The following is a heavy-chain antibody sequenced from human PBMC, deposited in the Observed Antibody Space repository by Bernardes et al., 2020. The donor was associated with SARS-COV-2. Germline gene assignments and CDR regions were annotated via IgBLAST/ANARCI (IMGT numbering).Heavy chain of an antibody. CDR2: ISYEGSKK. Sequence: VESLYLSCAASGFTFNNFGMYGVRKDSGQGWEWVGVISYEGSKKYYADSVEGRFTISKDNSKNTVYLEMNSLRPEDTAVYYCAKVQAILWIRPYQSAIDVWGQGTTVPVSS. CDR1: GFTFNNFG. J-gene: IGHJ6*02. CDR3: AKVQAILWIRPYQSAIDV. D-gene: IGHD5-18*01. V-gene: IGHV3-30*18.